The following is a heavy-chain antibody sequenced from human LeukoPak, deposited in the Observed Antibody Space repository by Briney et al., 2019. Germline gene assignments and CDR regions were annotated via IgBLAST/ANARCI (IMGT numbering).Heavy chain of an antibody. CDR1: GGSISSSSYY. J-gene: IGHJ4*02. CDR2: IYYSGST. V-gene: IGHV4-39*01. D-gene: IGHD3-10*01. CDR3: ARGPRGYYGSGSYYKTRFDY. Sequence: SETLSLTCTVSGGSISSSSYYWGWIRQPPGKGLEWIGSIYYSGSTYYNPSLKSRVTISVDTSKNQFSLKLSSVTAADTAVYYCARGPRGYYGSGSYYKTRFDYWGQGTRVAVSP.